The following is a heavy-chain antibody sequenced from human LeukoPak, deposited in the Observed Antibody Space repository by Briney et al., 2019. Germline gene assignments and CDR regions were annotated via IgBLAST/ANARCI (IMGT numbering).Heavy chain of an antibody. CDR3: ARDPTITIFGVVTGPPDWFDP. V-gene: IGHV1-18*01. D-gene: IGHD3-3*01. CDR2: ISAYNGNT. Sequence: GAAVKVSCKASGGTFSSYAISWVRQAPGQGLEWMGWISAYNGNTNYAQKLQGRVTMTTDTSTSTAYMELRSLRSDDTAVYYCARDPTITIFGVVTGPPDWFDPWGQGTLVTVSS. J-gene: IGHJ5*02. CDR1: GGTFSSYA.